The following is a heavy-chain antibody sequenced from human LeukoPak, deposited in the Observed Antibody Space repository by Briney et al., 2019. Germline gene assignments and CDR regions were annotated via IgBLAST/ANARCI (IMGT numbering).Heavy chain of an antibody. CDR2: IIPIFGTA. Sequence: ASVKVSCKASGGTFSSYAISWVRQAPGQGLEWMGGIIPIFGTANYAQKFQGRVTITADESTSTAYMELSSRRSEDTAVYYCARGPEGFTFGGDISRGAFDIWGQGTMVTVSS. J-gene: IGHJ3*02. V-gene: IGHV1-69*13. CDR1: GGTFSSYA. D-gene: IGHD3-16*01. CDR3: ARGPEGFTFGGDISRGAFDI.